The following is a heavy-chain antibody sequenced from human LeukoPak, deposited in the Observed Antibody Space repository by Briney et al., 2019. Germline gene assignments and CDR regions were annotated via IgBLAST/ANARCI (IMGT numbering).Heavy chain of an antibody. D-gene: IGHD4/OR15-4a*01. CDR1: GFTFSDYA. J-gene: IGHJ4*02. V-gene: IGHV3-30*18. Sequence: QSGGSLRLSCVGSGFTFSDYAIHWVRQAPGKGLEWVAVSAHDEVGKQFADSVKGRFTLSRDNSRDSVHLQMNRLRDEDTAVYYCAKDRGYGEHEPFESWDQGSLVTVSS. CDR2: SAHDEVGK. CDR3: AKDRGYGEHEPFES.